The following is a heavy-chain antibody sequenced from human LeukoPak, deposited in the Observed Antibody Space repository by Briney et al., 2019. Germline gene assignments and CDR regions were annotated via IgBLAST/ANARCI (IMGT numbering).Heavy chain of an antibody. D-gene: IGHD6-13*01. CDR3: ARGGAAAGSYYYYYVDV. CDR1: GYTFTSYG. V-gene: IGHV1-18*01. Sequence: ASVKVSCKASGYTFTSYGISWVRQAPGQGLEWMGWISAYNGNTNYAQKLQGRVTMTTDTSTSTAYMELRSLRSDDTAVYYCARGGAAAGSYYYYYVDVWGKGTTVTVSS. J-gene: IGHJ6*03. CDR2: ISAYNGNT.